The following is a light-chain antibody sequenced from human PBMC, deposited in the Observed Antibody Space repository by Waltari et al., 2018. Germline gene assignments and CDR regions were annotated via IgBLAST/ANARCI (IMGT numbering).Light chain of an antibody. V-gene: IGKV3-15*01. CDR1: QSISTN. Sequence: EIVMTQSPATLSVSPGERATLSCRASQSISTNLAWYQQKPGQAPRLLIYGASTRATGFPGRFSGSGFGTEFTLTISSLRSEDFAVYYCQHYHNWPPITFGQGTRLEIK. CDR3: QHYHNWPPIT. J-gene: IGKJ5*01. CDR2: GAS.